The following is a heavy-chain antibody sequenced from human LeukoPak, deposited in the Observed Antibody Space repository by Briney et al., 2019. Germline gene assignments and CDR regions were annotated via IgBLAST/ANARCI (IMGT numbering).Heavy chain of an antibody. J-gene: IGHJ3*02. CDR2: IYYSGST. Sequence: SETLSLTCTVSGGSLNSYYWGWLRQPTGKGLEWVGYIYYSGSTNYNSSLKSRVAISVDTSKNQISLNMHSVTAADTAVYYCARRSGTYAFDIWGQGAMVTVSS. CDR3: ARRSGTYAFDI. CDR1: GGSLNSYY. D-gene: IGHD1-26*01. V-gene: IGHV4-59*08.